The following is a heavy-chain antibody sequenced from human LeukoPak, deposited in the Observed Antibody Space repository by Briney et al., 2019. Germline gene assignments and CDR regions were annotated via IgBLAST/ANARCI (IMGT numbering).Heavy chain of an antibody. CDR1: GFTFSSYG. V-gene: IGHV3-23*01. CDR3: AKNAAVVVAARRYYYYYMDV. Sequence: GRSLRLSCAASGFTFSSYGMHWVRQAPGKGLEWVSTISGGSTNTYYAASVKGRFTISRDNSKSTLYLQMNSLRAEDTAVYFCAKNAAVVVAARRYYYYYMDVWGNGTTVTVSS. J-gene: IGHJ6*03. CDR2: ISGGSTNT. D-gene: IGHD6-19*01.